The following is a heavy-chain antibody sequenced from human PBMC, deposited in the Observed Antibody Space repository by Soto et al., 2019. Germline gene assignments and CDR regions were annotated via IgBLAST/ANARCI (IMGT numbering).Heavy chain of an antibody. CDR1: GFTFSSYA. J-gene: IGHJ3*02. CDR2: ISYDGSNK. D-gene: IGHD1-1*01. V-gene: IGHV3-30-3*01. CDR3: ARANWNDVWGAFDI. Sequence: QVQLVESGGGVVQPGRSLRLSCAASGFTFSSYAMHWVRQAPGKGLEWVAVISYDGSNKYYADSVKGRFTISRDNSKNTLYLQMNSLRAEDTAVYYCARANWNDVWGAFDIWGQGTMVTVSS.